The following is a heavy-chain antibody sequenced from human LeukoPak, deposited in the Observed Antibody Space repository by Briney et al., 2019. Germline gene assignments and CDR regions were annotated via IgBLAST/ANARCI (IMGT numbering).Heavy chain of an antibody. CDR3: ARLPYYDSSHFDY. CDR2: IYYSGST. D-gene: IGHD3-22*01. V-gene: IGHV4-39*01. Sequence: SETLSLTCTVSGGSISSSSYYWGWIRQPPGKGLEWIGSIYYSGSTYYNPSLKSRVTISVDTSKNQFSLKVSSVTAADTAVYYCARLPYYDSSHFDYWGQGTLVTVSS. J-gene: IGHJ4*02. CDR1: GGSISSSSYY.